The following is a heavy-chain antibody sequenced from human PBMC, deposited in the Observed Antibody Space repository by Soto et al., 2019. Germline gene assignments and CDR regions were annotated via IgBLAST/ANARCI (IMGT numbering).Heavy chain of an antibody. Sequence: LSLTCSVSGVSMRNSYWTWIRQSAGKGLEWIGRISTSGNTNYNPSLNSRLTMSVDTSKNQVSLKLTSVTAADTAVYYCARGGGVPALGDPWGQGTMVTVYS. D-gene: IGHD3-16*01. CDR3: ARGGGVPALGDP. CDR2: ISTSGNT. V-gene: IGHV4-4*07. CDR1: GVSMRNSY. J-gene: IGHJ5*02.